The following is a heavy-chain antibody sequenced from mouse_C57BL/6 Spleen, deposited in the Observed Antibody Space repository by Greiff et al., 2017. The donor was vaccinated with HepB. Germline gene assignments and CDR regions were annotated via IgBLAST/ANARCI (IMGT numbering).Heavy chain of an antibody. Sequence: VQLQESGPELVKPGASVKISCKASGYAFSSSWMNWVKQRPGKGLEWIGRIYPGDGDTNYNGKFKGKATLTADKSSSTAYMQLSSLTSEDSAVYFCARPGSSYGYFDVWGTGTTVTVSS. J-gene: IGHJ1*03. CDR1: GYAFSSSW. CDR2: IYPGDGDT. D-gene: IGHD1-1*01. CDR3: ARPGSSYGYFDV. V-gene: IGHV1-82*01.